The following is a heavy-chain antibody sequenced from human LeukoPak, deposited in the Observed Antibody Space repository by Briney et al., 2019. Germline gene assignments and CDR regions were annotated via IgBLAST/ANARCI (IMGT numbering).Heavy chain of an antibody. CDR3: ARDQTAAAEIDY. D-gene: IGHD6-13*01. J-gene: IGHJ4*02. CDR2: IKQDGSEK. V-gene: IGHV3-7*01. Sequence: GGSLRLSCAASGFTFSSYGMHWVRQAPGKGLEWVANIKQDGSEKYYVDSVKGRFTISRDNAKNSLYLQMNSLRAEDTAVYYCARDQTAAAEIDYWGQGTLVTVSS. CDR1: GFTFSSYG.